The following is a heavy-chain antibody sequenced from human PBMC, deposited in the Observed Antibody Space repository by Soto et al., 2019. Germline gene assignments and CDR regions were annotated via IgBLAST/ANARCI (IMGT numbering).Heavy chain of an antibody. D-gene: IGHD3-10*01. CDR3: ARDLDGSGSYYTDY. CDR1: GYTFTNYG. CDR2: ISHWGKT. V-gene: IGHV1-18*01. J-gene: IGHJ4*02. Sequence: AASVKVSCKASGYTFTNYGITWVRQAPGQGLEWMGWISHWGKTDYAQKFQGRVTMTTDSSASTAFMELRSLRADDTAMYFCARDLDGSGSYYTDYWGQGTLVTVSS.